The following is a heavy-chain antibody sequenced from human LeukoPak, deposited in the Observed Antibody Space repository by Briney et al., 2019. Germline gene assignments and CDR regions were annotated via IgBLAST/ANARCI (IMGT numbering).Heavy chain of an antibody. J-gene: IGHJ5*02. D-gene: IGHD3-22*01. V-gene: IGHV4-31*03. CDR3: ARDVAGVSTNWFDP. CDR1: GGSISSGGYY. CDR2: IYYSGST. Sequence: SQTLSLTCTVSGGSISSGGYYWSWIRQHPGKGLEWIGYIYYSGSTYYNPSLKSRVTISVDTSKNQFSLKLSSVTAADTAVYYCARDVAGVSTNWFDPWGQGTLVTVSS.